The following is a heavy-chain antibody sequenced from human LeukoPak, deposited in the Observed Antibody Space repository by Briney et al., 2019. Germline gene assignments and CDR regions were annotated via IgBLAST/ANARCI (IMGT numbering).Heavy chain of an antibody. CDR2: IYYRGST. Sequence: SETLSLTCTVSGGSISSGGYYWSWIRQHPGKGLEWIGYIYYRGSTYYNPSLKSRVTISVDTSKNQFSLKLSSVTAADTAVYYCARGAVEGFDYWGQGTLVTVSS. CDR1: GGSISSGGYY. V-gene: IGHV4-31*03. J-gene: IGHJ4*02. CDR3: ARGAVEGFDY.